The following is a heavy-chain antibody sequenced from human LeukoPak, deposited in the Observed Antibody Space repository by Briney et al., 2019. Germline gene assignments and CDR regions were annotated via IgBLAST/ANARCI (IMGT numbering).Heavy chain of an antibody. CDR3: ARDSSLGAGYYYYYYMDV. CDR1: GFTVSSNY. J-gene: IGHJ6*03. V-gene: IGHV3-66*01. D-gene: IGHD3-16*01. Sequence: PGGSLRLSCAASGFTVSSNYMSWVRQAPGKGLEWVSVIYSGGSTYYADSVKGRFTISRDNSKNTLYLQMNSLRAEDTAVYYCARDSSLGAGYYYYYYMDVWGKGTTVTISS. CDR2: IYSGGST.